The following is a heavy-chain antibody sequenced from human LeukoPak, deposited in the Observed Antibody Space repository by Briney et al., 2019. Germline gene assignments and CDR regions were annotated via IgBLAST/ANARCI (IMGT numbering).Heavy chain of an antibody. J-gene: IGHJ5*02. V-gene: IGHV1-2*02. CDR3: ARDLGISFLIDWFDP. CDR2: INPNRGGT. D-gene: IGHD1-14*01. CDR1: GYTVTGYY. Sequence: ASVTVSCKASGYTVTGYYMHWVRQAPGQGREGMGWINPNRGGTNYAQTFQGRVTMTRHTSISTAYMELSRLRSDDTAVYYCARDLGISFLIDWFDPWGQGTLVTVSS.